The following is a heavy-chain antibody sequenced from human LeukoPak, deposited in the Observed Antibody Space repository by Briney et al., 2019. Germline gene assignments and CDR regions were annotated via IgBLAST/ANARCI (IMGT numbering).Heavy chain of an antibody. D-gene: IGHD2-2*01. J-gene: IGHJ6*03. CDR3: ARLGRCSSTSCYRYYYYYMDV. CDR1: GYTFTSYD. Sequence: GASVKVSCKASGYTFTSYDINWVRQATGQGLEWMGWMNPNSGNTGYAQKFQGRVTMTRNTSISTAYMELSSLRSEGTAVYYCARLGRCSSTSCYRYYYYYMDVWGKGTTVTVSS. CDR2: MNPNSGNT. V-gene: IGHV1-8*01.